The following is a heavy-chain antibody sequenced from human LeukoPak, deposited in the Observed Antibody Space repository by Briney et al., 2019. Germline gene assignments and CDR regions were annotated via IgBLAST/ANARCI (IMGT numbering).Heavy chain of an antibody. CDR2: ISGSGGST. D-gene: IGHD3-3*01. J-gene: IGHJ4*02. Sequence: GGSLRLSCAASEFTFSSYAMSWVRQAPGKGLEWVSAISGSGGSTYYADSVKGRFTISRDNSKNTLYLQMNSLRAEDTAVYYCAKDRYDFWSINDYWGQGTLVTVSS. CDR1: EFTFSSYA. V-gene: IGHV3-23*01. CDR3: AKDRYDFWSINDY.